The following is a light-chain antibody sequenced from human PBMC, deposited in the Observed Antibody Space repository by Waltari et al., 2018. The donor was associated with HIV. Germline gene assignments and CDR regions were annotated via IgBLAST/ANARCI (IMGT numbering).Light chain of an antibody. Sequence: DLRMTPSPSTLSASAGDRVATTCPAGQKVGAFLAWYHQKPGKPPKLLIFQASILEGGVPSRFSGSVSGSDFTLTINGLQSDDFATYYCHQYASFSGTFGQGTKVEL. J-gene: IGKJ1*01. CDR3: HQYASFSGT. CDR1: QKVGAF. V-gene: IGKV1-5*03. CDR2: QAS.